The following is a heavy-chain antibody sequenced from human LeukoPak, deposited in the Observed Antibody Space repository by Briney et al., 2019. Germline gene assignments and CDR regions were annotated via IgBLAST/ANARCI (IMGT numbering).Heavy chain of an antibody. Sequence: SETLSLTCTVSGGSISSYYWSWIRQPPGKGLEWIGYIYYSGGTNYNPSLKSRVTISVDTSKNQFSLKLSSVTAADTAVYYCASFNYDFWTHWGQGTLVTVSS. CDR1: GGSISSYY. J-gene: IGHJ4*02. CDR3: ASFNYDFWTH. D-gene: IGHD3-3*01. V-gene: IGHV4-59*01. CDR2: IYYSGGT.